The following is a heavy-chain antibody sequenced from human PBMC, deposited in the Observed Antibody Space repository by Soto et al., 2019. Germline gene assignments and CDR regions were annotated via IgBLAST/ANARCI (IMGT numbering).Heavy chain of an antibody. CDR3: AKDVGGVDYDFWSGYYSYDY. CDR1: GFTFSSYA. Sequence: GGSLRLSCAASGFTFSSYAMSWVRQAPGKGLEWVSAISGSGGSTYYADSVKGRFTISRDNSKNTLYLQMNSLRAEDTAVYYCAKDVGGVDYDFWSGYYSYDYWGQGTLVTVSS. CDR2: ISGSGGST. V-gene: IGHV3-23*01. J-gene: IGHJ4*02. D-gene: IGHD3-3*01.